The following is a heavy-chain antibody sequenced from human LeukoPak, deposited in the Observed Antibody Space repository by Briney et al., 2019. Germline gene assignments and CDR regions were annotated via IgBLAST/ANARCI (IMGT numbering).Heavy chain of an antibody. J-gene: IGHJ4*02. Sequence: SETLSLTCAVSGYSISSSNWWGWIRQPPGKGLEWIGYIYYSGSIYYNPSLKSRVTMSVDTSKNQFSLKLSSVTAVDTAVYYCAREPSGSYDGYYFDNWGQGTLVTVSS. CDR1: GYSISSSNW. CDR2: IYYSGSI. CDR3: AREPSGSYDGYYFDN. D-gene: IGHD1-26*01. V-gene: IGHV4-28*03.